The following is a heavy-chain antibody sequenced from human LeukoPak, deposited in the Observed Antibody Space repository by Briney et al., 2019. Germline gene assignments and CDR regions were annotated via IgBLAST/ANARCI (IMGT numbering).Heavy chain of an antibody. CDR2: ISGSGGST. CDR3: AKVLGYSNYVSGY. D-gene: IGHD4-11*01. V-gene: IGHV3-23*01. CDR1: GFTFSSYA. Sequence: GGSLRLSCAASGFTFSSYATSWVRQAPGKGLEWVSAISGSGGSTYYADSVKGRFTISRDNSKNTLYLQMNSLRAEGTAVYYCAKVLGYSNYVSGYWGQGTLVTVSS. J-gene: IGHJ4*02.